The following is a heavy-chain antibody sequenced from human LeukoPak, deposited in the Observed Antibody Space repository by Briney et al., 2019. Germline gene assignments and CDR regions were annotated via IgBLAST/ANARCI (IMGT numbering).Heavy chain of an antibody. CDR3: ARKAHYSDGPEGYFDY. CDR2: IIPIFGTA. D-gene: IGHD4-11*01. J-gene: IGHJ4*02. Sequence: ASVKVSCKASGGTFSSYAISWVRQAPGQGLEWMGGIIPIFGTANYAQKFQGRVTITADESTSTAYMELSSLRSEDTAVYYCARKAHYSDGPEGYFDYWGQGTLVTVSS. CDR1: GGTFSSYA. V-gene: IGHV1-69*13.